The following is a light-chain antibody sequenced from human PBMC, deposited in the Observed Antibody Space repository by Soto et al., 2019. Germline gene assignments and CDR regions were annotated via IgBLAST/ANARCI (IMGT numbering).Light chain of an antibody. V-gene: IGKV3-20*01. CDR2: GAS. CDR1: QSVSSSY. CDR3: HQYGISPLT. Sequence: EIVLTQSPGTLSLSPGERATLSCRASQSVSSSYLAWYQQKPGQAPRLLIFGASNRATGIPDRFTGSGSGTDFTLTINRLEPEDFAVYYCHQYGISPLTFGGGTKVEVK. J-gene: IGKJ4*01.